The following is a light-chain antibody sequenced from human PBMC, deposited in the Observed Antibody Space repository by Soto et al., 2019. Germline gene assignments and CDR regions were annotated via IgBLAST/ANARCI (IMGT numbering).Light chain of an antibody. V-gene: IGLV6-57*04. J-gene: IGLJ2*01. CDR2: EDK. CDR3: QSYDGDNVL. Sequence: NFMLTQPHSVSESPGKTVTISCTRSSGSIASAHVLWSQQRPGSAPSTVTYEDKRRPSGVPERFSGSADSSSNSASLTISGLTPEDEADYFCQSYDGDNVLFGGGTQLTVL. CDR1: SGSIASAH.